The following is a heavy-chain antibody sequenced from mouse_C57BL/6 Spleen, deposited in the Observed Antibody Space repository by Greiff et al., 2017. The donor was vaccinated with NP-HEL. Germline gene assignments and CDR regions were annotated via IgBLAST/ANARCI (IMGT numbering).Heavy chain of an antibody. J-gene: IGHJ2*01. CDR1: GFSFNTYA. Sequence: EVQVVESGGGLVQPKGSLKLSCAASGFSFNTYAMNWVRQAPGKGLEWVARIRSKSNNYATYYADSVKDRFTISRDDSESMLYLQMNNLKTEDTAMYYCVRDTTVRGFDYWGQGTTLTVSS. D-gene: IGHD1-1*01. CDR3: VRDTTVRGFDY. V-gene: IGHV10-1*01. CDR2: IRSKSNNYAT.